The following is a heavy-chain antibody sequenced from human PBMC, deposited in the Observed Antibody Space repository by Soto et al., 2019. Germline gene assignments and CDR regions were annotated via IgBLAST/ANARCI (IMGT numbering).Heavy chain of an antibody. Sequence: GGSLRLSCAASVFVFSDFQFNWGRQAPGGGLEWLSSITGTSAFTEYAESIEGRFTISRDNPNKLLFLHMDNLRPEDTAVYYCARENLAFQGAFDLWGQGTPVTVSS. D-gene: IGHD3-16*01. V-gene: IGHV3-21*01. CDR2: ITGTSAFT. CDR3: ARENLAFQGAFDL. CDR1: VFVFSDFQ. J-gene: IGHJ4*02.